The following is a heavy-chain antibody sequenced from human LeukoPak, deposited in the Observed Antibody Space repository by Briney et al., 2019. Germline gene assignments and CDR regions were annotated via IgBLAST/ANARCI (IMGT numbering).Heavy chain of an antibody. D-gene: IGHD6-19*01. CDR2: ISYDGSNK. CDR1: GFTFSSYG. Sequence: GGSLRLSCAASGFTFSSYGMHWVRQAPGKGLEWVAVISYDGSNKYYADSVKGRFTISRDNSKNTLYLQMNSLRAEDTAVYYCAKDLAVYSSGWLPVRHWGQGTLVTVSS. V-gene: IGHV3-30*18. J-gene: IGHJ1*01. CDR3: AKDLAVYSSGWLPVRH.